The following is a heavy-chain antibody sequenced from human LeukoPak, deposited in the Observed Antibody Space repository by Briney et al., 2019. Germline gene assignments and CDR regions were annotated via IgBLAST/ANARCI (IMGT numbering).Heavy chain of an antibody. J-gene: IGHJ3*02. CDR2: IKQGGSEK. CDR1: GFTFSSYW. CDR3: ARDKYDYGDFDAFDI. D-gene: IGHD4-17*01. V-gene: IGHV3-7*01. Sequence: GGSLRLSCAASGFTFSSYWMSWVRQAPGQGLEWVANIKQGGSEKYYVDSVKVRFTISRDNSKNTLYLQMNSLRAEDTAVYYCARDKYDYGDFDAFDIWGQGTMVTVSS.